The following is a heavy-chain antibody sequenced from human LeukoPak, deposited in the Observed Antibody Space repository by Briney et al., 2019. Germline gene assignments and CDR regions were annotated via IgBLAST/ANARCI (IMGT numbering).Heavy chain of an antibody. CDR2: IDPNDSDT. J-gene: IGHJ5*02. Sequence: GAALQISCKTSGCPFIKYWIGWGRQKSGKGLEGMGIIDPNDSDTRYSQSFQGPVTISADTSTSTAYLQWSSLIASDTAMYYCVRGRGYYDSYNGYYHPDNWFETWGQGTLVTVSS. CDR1: GCPFIKYW. D-gene: IGHD3-3*01. V-gene: IGHV5-51*01. CDR3: VRGRGYYDSYNGYYHPDNWFET.